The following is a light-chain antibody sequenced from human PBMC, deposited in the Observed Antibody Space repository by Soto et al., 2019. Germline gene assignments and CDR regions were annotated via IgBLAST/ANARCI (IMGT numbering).Light chain of an antibody. CDR1: QSISSW. J-gene: IGKJ4*01. Sequence: DIQMTHSPSTLSASVGDRVTITCRASQSISSWLAWYQQKPGKAPQLLIYDVSNLESGVPSRFSGTGSGTKFNLTLISLHFDDFSSYYCELYTSYSRFCGGTKV. CDR2: DVS. CDR3: ELYTSYSR. V-gene: IGKV1-5*01.